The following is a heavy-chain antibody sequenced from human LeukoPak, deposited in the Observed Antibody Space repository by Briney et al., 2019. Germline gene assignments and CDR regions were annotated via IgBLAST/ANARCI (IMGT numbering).Heavy chain of an antibody. V-gene: IGHV5-51*01. CDR3: VRRTTWDFRGDGNWFDF. Sequence: GESLKISCQGSGYSFSSYWFGWVRQMPGKGPEWLGIFFPGDSDTNYSPSFQGQVIISVDKSINPAYLQWSSLKASDTAIYYCVRRTTWDFRGDGNWFDFWGQGTLVTVSS. J-gene: IGHJ5*01. D-gene: IGHD1/OR15-1a*01. CDR1: GYSFSSYW. CDR2: FFPGDSDT.